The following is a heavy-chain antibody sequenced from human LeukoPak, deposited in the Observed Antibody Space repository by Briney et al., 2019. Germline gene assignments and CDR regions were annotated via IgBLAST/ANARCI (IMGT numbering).Heavy chain of an antibody. V-gene: IGHV3-74*01. J-gene: IGHJ4*02. CDR3: AREAKVGGALQY. CDR1: GFNLSDYW. CDR2: INTDGGFT. D-gene: IGHD1-26*01. Sequence: GGSLRLSRAASGFNLSDYWMHWLRQATGKGLVWVSRINTDGGFTRYADSVQGRFIISRDTAKNTLFLQMSSLRAEDTAVYYCAREAKVGGALQYWGQGILVTVSS.